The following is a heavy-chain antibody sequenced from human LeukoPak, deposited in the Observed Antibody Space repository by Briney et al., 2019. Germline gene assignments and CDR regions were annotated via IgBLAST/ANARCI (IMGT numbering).Heavy chain of an antibody. CDR1: GFTFSSYG. CDR2: IRYDGSNK. J-gene: IGHJ4*02. CDR3: AKRRISTMIVDY. D-gene: IGHD3-22*01. Sequence: GGSLRLSCAASGFTFSSYGMHWVRQAPGKGLEWVAFIRYDGSNKYYADSVKGRFTISRDNSKNTLYLHMNSLRAEDTAVYYCAKRRISTMIVDYWGQGTLVTVSS. V-gene: IGHV3-30*02.